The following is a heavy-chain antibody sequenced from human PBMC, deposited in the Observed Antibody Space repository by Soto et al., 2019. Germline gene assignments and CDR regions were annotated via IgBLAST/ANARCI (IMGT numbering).Heavy chain of an antibody. V-gene: IGHV1-2*02. CDR2: INPDTGST. CDR3: ARQYCSGTSCYWYFDF. D-gene: IGHD2-2*01. CDR1: GYQFTGSY. Sequence: QVRLVQSGADVQSPGASMNISCQASGYQFTGSYLHWVRRAPGHGLQWMGMINPDTGSTTYAETLPETVTMTTDKSAGTAFLGLGRLTSDDTSTYYCARQYCSGTSCYWYFDFWGQGTFVSVSS. J-gene: IGHJ4*02.